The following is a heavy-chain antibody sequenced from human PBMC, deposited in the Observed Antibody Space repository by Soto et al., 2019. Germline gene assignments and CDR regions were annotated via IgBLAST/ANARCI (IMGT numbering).Heavy chain of an antibody. CDR3: AKEALCSGGTCYSYYFDS. Sequence: GGSLRLSCAASGFTFSTSGMNWVRQAPGKGLEWVSSISGSSSFIYYADSVKGRFTISRDNAKNSLYLQMNSLRAEDTALYYCAKEALCSGGTCYSYYFDSWAREPWSPSPQ. V-gene: IGHV3-21*01. D-gene: IGHD2-15*01. J-gene: IGHJ4*02. CDR2: ISGSSSFI. CDR1: GFTFSTSG.